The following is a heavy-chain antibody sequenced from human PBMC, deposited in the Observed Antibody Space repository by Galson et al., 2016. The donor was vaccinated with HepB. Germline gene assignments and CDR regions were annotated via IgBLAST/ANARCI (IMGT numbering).Heavy chain of an antibody. Sequence: SVKVSCKASGYRFTSYGISWVRQAPGQGLEWMGWISAHNGNRNYAQKVQGRVTMTTDTSTGTAYMELTSLRSDDTAVYYCARGHAEELELLTPDFDYWGQGTLVTVSS. CDR3: ARGHAEELELLTPDFDY. CDR1: GYRFTSYG. CDR2: ISAHNGNR. J-gene: IGHJ4*02. V-gene: IGHV1-18*04. D-gene: IGHD1-7*01.